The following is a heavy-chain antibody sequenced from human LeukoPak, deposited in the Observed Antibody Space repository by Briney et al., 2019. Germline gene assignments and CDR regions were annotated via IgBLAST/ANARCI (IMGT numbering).Heavy chain of an antibody. CDR2: ISYDGSNK. J-gene: IGHJ4*02. V-gene: IGHV3-30-3*01. CDR3: ARGLGYFDY. D-gene: IGHD5-12*01. Sequence: GGSLRLSCSASGFTFSAYAMHWVRQAPGKGLEWVAVISYDGSNKYYADSVKGRFTISRDNSKNTLYLQMNSLRAEDTAVYYCARGLGYFDYWGQGALVTVSS. CDR1: GFTFSAYA.